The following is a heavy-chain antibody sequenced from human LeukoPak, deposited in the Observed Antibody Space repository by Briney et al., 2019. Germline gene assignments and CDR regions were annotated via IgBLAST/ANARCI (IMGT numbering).Heavy chain of an antibody. Sequence: KPSETLSLTCAVYGGSFSGYYWSWIRQPPGKGLEWIGEINHSGSTNYNPSLKSRVTISVDTSKNQFSLKLSSVTAADTAVYYCARLKIGAYFDYWGQGTLVTVSS. D-gene: IGHD3-16*01. CDR2: INHSGST. J-gene: IGHJ4*02. CDR1: GGSFSGYY. V-gene: IGHV4-34*01. CDR3: ARLKIGAYFDY.